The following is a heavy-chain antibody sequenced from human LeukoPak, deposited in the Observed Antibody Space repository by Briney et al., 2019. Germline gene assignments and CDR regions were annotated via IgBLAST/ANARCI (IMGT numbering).Heavy chain of an antibody. CDR3: ARDGGGLDY. CDR2: IQQDGSET. J-gene: IGHJ4*02. Sequence: GGSLRLSCAASGFSFGIYWMSWVRQAPGKGLEWVAYIQQDGSETYYADSVKGRFTISRDNAKNSLHLQMNSLRVEDTALYYCARDGGGLDYWGQGTQVTVSS. D-gene: IGHD3-16*01. V-gene: IGHV3-7*01. CDR1: GFSFGIYW.